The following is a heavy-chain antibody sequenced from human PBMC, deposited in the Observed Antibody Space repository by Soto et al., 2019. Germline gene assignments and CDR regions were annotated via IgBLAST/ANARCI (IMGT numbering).Heavy chain of an antibody. Sequence: PSETLSLTCTVSGGSISSHYCNWIRQPPGKGLEWIGYLDYSGSPNYNPSLKSRVTISMDTSKNQVSLTLNSVTAADTAVYFCATYFRGEGGRGYWGQGTQVTVS. CDR3: ATYFRGEGGRGY. V-gene: IGHV4-59*08. J-gene: IGHJ4*01. CDR1: GGSISSHY. CDR2: LDYSGSP. D-gene: IGHD3-16*01.